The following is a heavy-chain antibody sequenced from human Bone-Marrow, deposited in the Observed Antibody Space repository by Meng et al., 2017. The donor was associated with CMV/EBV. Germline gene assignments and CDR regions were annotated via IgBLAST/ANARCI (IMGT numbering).Heavy chain of an antibody. CDR2: IRYDGSNK. D-gene: IGHD6-19*01. CDR1: GFTFSSYG. CDR3: AKDRGAIAVAGTGFDY. Sequence: GESLKISCAASGFTFSSYGMHWVRQAPGKGLEWVAFIRYDGSNKYYADSVKGRFTISRDNSKSTLYLQMNSLRAEDTAVYYCAKDRGAIAVAGTGFDYWGQGTLVTVYS. J-gene: IGHJ4*02. V-gene: IGHV3-30*02.